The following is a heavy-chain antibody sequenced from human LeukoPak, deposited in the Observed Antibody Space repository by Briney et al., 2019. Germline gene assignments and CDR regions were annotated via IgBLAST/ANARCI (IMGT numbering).Heavy chain of an antibody. CDR1: GGSISSYY. V-gene: IGHV4-59*12. D-gene: IGHD1-1*01. CDR3: ARDGMSGIFDS. Sequence: NPSETLSLTCTVSGGSISSYYWSWIRQPPGKGLEWIGYIYYSGSTNYNPSLKSRVTISVDTSKNQFSLKLSSVTAADTAVYFCARDGMSGIFDSWGQGILVAVSS. J-gene: IGHJ4*02. CDR2: IYYSGST.